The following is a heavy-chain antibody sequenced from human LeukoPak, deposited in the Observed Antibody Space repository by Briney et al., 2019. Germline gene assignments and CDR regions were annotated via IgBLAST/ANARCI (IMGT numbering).Heavy chain of an antibody. D-gene: IGHD3-10*01. Sequence: GGSLRLSCAASGFSVSANYMSWVRQAPGKGLEWVSVIYSSGMTAYADSVKGRFAISRDNSKNTLDLQMNSLSAEDTAVYYCARAPHGLWFGGGAFDYWGQGTLVTVSS. CDR1: GFSVSANY. CDR2: IYSSGMT. J-gene: IGHJ4*02. V-gene: IGHV3-53*01. CDR3: ARAPHGLWFGGGAFDY.